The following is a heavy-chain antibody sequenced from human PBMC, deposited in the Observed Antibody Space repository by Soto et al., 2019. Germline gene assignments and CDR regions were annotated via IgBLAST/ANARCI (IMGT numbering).Heavy chain of an antibody. D-gene: IGHD2-2*01. J-gene: IGHJ6*02. V-gene: IGHV3-30-3*01. CDR2: ISYDGSNK. Sequence: QVQLVESGGGVVQPGRSLRLSCAASGFTFSSYARHWVRQAPGKGLEWVAVISYDGSNKYYADSVKGRFTISRDNSKNTLYLQMNSLRAEDTAVYYCARAVVPAANFYYYGMDVWGQGTTVTVSS. CDR3: ARAVVPAANFYYYGMDV. CDR1: GFTFSSYA.